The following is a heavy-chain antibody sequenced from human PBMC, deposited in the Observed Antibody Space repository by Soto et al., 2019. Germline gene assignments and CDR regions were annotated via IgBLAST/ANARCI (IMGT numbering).Heavy chain of an antibody. CDR2: ISAYNGNT. V-gene: IGHV1-18*01. D-gene: IGHD6-13*01. Sequence: KGLEWMGWISAYNGNTNYAQKLQGRVTMTTDTSTSTAYMELRSLRSDDTAVYYCARESLRFFAAGPSTRYYYSVM. CDR3: ARESLRFFAAGPSTRYYYSVM. J-gene: IGHJ6*01.